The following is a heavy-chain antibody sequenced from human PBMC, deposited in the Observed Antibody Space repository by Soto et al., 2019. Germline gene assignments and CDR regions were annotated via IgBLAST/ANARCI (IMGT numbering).Heavy chain of an antibody. Sequence: PGGSLRLSCAASGFTFDDYAMHWVRQAPGKGLEWVSYISRSSSTICYADSVKGRFTISRDNAKNSLYLQMNSLRAEDTAVYYCARVCGGGSCQVSYYYYMDVWGKGTTVTVSS. CDR3: ARVCGGGSCQVSYYYYMDV. V-gene: IGHV3-48*01. D-gene: IGHD2-15*01. CDR2: ISRSSSTI. CDR1: GFTFDDYA. J-gene: IGHJ6*03.